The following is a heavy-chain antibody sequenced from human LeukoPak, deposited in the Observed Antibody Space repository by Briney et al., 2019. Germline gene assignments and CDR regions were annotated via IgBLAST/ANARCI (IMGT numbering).Heavy chain of an antibody. J-gene: IGHJ6*03. V-gene: IGHV3-53*01. CDR3: ARGSRSPYYYYMDV. CDR1: GFTFSLYG. D-gene: IGHD3-22*01. CDR2: IYSGGST. Sequence: PGGSLRLSCAASGFTFSLYGMHWVRQTPGKGLEWVSVIYSGGSTYYADSVKGRFTISRDNSKNTLYLQMNSLRAEDTAVYYCARGSRSPYYYYMDVWGKGTTVTVSS.